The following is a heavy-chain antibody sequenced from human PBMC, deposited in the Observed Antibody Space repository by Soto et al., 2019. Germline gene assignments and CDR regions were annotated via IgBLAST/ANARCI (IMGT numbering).Heavy chain of an antibody. J-gene: IGHJ4*02. CDR2: ISPHNGNV. Sequence: QVQLVQSGAEVKKPGASVKVSCKTSGYTFTTYGITWVRQAPGQGLEWMGWISPHNGNVHYAQKVQGRLTLTTDTSTTTAYLELRSLRPDATAIYYCARDRGMYIAMTGSDYWGQGTLVTVSS. D-gene: IGHD6-19*01. CDR1: GYTFTTYG. V-gene: IGHV1-18*01. CDR3: ARDRGMYIAMTGSDY.